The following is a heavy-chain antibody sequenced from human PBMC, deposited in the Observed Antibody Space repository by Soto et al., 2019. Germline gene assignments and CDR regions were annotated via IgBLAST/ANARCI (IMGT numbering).Heavy chain of an antibody. CDR3: ARIVPGGSQAFDY. CDR1: GGTFSSYA. D-gene: IGHD3-10*02. V-gene: IGHV1-69*06. J-gene: IGHJ4*02. CDR2: IIPIFGTA. Sequence: SVKVSCKASGGTFSSYAISWVRQAPGQGLEWMGGIIPIFGTANYAQKFQGRVTITADKSTSTAYMELSSLRSEDTAVYYCARIVPGGSQAFDYWGQGTLVTVSS.